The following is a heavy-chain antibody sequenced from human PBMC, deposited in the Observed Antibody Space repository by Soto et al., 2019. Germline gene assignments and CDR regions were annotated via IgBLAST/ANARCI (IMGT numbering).Heavy chain of an antibody. CDR3: ARLIDYGAENYRYAYYDTDV. J-gene: IGHJ6*03. V-gene: IGHV4-39*01. D-gene: IGHD3-10*01. Sequence: LRNSVSCGKISSRSGRWGCIRKPPGTGLEWIGSIYYSGSTYYNPSLKSRVTISVDTSKNQFSLKLSSVTAADTAVYYCARLIDYGAENYRYAYYDTDVWGKGTTVTVSS. CDR2: IYYSGST. CDR1: CGKISSRSGR.